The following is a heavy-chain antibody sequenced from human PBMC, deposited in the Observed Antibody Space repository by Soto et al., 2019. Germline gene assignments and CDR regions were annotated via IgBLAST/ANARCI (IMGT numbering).Heavy chain of an antibody. V-gene: IGHV1-69*01. CDR1: GGTFSSYA. Sequence: QVQLVQSGAEVKKPGSSVKVSCKASGGTFSSYAISWVRQAPGQGLEWMGGIIAIFGTANYAQKFQGRVAITADESTSTAYMELGSLRSEDAAVYYCARVGARWLVRSDVRGWFDPWGQGTLVTVSS. CDR2: IIAIFGTA. CDR3: ARVGARWLVRSDVRGWFDP. J-gene: IGHJ5*02. D-gene: IGHD6-19*01.